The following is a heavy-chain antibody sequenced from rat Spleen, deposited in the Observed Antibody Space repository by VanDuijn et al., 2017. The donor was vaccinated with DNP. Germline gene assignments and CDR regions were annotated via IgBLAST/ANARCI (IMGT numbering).Heavy chain of an antibody. J-gene: IGHJ2*01. V-gene: IGHV5S13*01. CDR3: IRWNSGHFDY. CDR1: GFTFTNHG. D-gene: IGHD4-3*01. CDR2: ISSSGGRS. Sequence: EVQLVESGGGLVQPGRSLKLSCAASGFTFTNHGMAWVRQAPTKGLEWVASISSSGGRSYYLDSVKGRFTISRDNAKSTLYLQMNSLRSEDMATYYCIRWNSGHFDYWGQGVMVTVSS.